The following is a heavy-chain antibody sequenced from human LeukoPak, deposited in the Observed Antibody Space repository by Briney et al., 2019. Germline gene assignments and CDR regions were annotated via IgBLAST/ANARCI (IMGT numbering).Heavy chain of an antibody. V-gene: IGHV5-51*01. CDR3: ARHRDYTYGYSDC. Sequence: GESLKISCKGSGYSFTSYWIGWVRQMPGKGLEWMGNIYPGDSDTRYSPSFQGQVTISADKSISTAYLQWSSLKVSDTAMYFCARHRDYTYGYSDCWGQGTLVTVSS. CDR1: GYSFTSYW. CDR2: IYPGDSDT. D-gene: IGHD5-18*01. J-gene: IGHJ4*02.